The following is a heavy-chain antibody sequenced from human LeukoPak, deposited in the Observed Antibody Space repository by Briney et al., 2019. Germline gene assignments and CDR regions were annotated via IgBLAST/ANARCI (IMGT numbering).Heavy chain of an antibody. CDR2: INPNSGGT. V-gene: IGHV1-2*02. CDR3: ARDPYCSSTSCFAILFGMDV. Sequence: ASVKVSCKASGYTFTGYYMHWVRQAPGQGLEWMGWINPNSGGTNYAQKLQGRVTMTRDTSISTAYMELSRLRSDDTAVYYCARDPYCSSTSCFAILFGMDVWGQGTTVTVSS. J-gene: IGHJ6*02. CDR1: GYTFTGYY. D-gene: IGHD2-2*01.